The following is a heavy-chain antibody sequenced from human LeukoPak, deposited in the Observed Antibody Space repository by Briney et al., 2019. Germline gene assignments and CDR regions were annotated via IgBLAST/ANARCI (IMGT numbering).Heavy chain of an antibody. D-gene: IGHD4/OR15-4a*01. V-gene: IGHV1-18*01. CDR3: ARRKYGADYNGMDV. Sequence: ASVKVSCKASGYTFSSYGINWVRLAPGRGPEWMASINPQKRDTHYAQNFQGRVTVTGGTSTNTAYMELRSLRSDDTAIYYCARRKYGADYNGMDVWGQGTTVTVSS. CDR1: GYTFSSYG. CDR2: INPQKRDT. J-gene: IGHJ6*02.